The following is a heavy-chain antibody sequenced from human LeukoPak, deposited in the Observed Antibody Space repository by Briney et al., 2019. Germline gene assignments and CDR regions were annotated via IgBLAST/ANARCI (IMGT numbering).Heavy chain of an antibody. J-gene: IGHJ4*02. CDR2: IKQDGSEK. V-gene: IGHV3-7*03. Sequence: GGSLRLSCAASGFTFSSYWMSWVRQAPGKGLEWVANIKQDGSEKYYVDSVKGRFTISRDNAKNSLYLQMNSLRAEDTAVFYCARDQYDTWSRRGNFDSWGQGTLVIVSS. D-gene: IGHD3-3*01. CDR3: ARDQYDTWSRRGNFDS. CDR1: GFTFSSYW.